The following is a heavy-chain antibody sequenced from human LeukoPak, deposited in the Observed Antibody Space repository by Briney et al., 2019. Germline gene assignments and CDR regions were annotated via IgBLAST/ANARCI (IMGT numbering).Heavy chain of an antibody. CDR3: ARYLFDFYTWGSYGSFDI. V-gene: IGHV3-21*01. J-gene: IGHJ3*02. D-gene: IGHD3-16*01. CDR1: GFNFSTHT. Sequence: PGGSLRLSCAASGFNFSTHTMNWVRQAPGKGLEWVSSISKSSTCIYYTDSVKGRFTISRDNAKNSLYLQMNSLRAEDTAVYYCARYLFDFYTWGSYGSFDIWGQGTMVTVSS. CDR2: ISKSSTCI.